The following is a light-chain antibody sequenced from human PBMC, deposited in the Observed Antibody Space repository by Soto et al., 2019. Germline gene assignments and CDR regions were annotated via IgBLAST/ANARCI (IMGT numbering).Light chain of an antibody. CDR3: SSYTGSSTPVV. Sequence: QSVLTQPASVSGSPGQSITISCTGTSSDVGTYNFVSWYQQHPGKAPKLMIYDVTNRPSGVSDCFSGSKSGNTASLTISGLQAEDEADYYCSSYTGSSTPVVFGGGTKLTVL. CDR1: SSDVGTYNF. CDR2: DVT. V-gene: IGLV2-14*01. J-gene: IGLJ2*01.